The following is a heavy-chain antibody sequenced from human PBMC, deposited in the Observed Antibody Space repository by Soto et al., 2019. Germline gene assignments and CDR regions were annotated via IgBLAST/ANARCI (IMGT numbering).Heavy chain of an antibody. CDR2: ISSSSSYI. D-gene: IGHD1-26*01. V-gene: IGHV3-23*01. Sequence: GGSLRLSCAASGFTFSSYAMSWVRQAPGKGLEWVSSISSSSSYIYYADSVKGRFTISRDNFKNTLYLQMNSLRAEDTAVYYCAKVGVGATGPRDYWGQGTLVTVSS. CDR3: AKVGVGATGPRDY. CDR1: GFTFSSYA. J-gene: IGHJ4*02.